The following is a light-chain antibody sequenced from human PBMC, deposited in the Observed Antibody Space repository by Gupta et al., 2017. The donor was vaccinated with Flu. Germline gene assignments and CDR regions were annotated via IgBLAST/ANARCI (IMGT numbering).Light chain of an antibody. V-gene: IGLV3-1*01. CDR3: QAWDSTTGV. J-gene: IGLJ1*01. CDR2: KGT. CDR1: NLGDKY. Sequence: SYELTQPPSVSVSPGQTASITCSGDNLGDKYACWYQQKPGQSPVLVIYKGTKRPSGIPERFSGSNSGNTATLTISGTQAMDEADYYCQAWDSTTGVFGTGTKVTVL.